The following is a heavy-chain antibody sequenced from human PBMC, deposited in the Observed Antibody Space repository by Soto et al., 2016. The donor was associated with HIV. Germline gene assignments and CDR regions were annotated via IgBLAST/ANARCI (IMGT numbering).Heavy chain of an antibody. J-gene: IGHJ3*01. D-gene: IGHD3-16*02. V-gene: IGHV3-33*01. CDR2: VFYDGTDE. CDR3: ARDSRMTFGGVIVPDTFDL. Sequence: VQLAESGGGVVQPGRSLRLSCAASGFSFSDYGMHWVRQGPGKGLEWVGVVFYDGTDEMYAESVKGRFIISRDNSKNTLYLQMNSLRVDDTAVYFCARDSRMTFGGVIVPDTFDLWGPRDTGQRLF. CDR1: GFSFSDYG.